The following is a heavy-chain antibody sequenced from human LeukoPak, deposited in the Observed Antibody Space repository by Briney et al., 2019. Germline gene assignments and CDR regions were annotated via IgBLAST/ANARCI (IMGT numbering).Heavy chain of an antibody. Sequence: GGSPRLSCAASGFTFSSYGMHWVRQAPGKGLEWVAVISYDGSNKYYADSVKGRFTISRDNSKNTLYLQMNSLRAEDTAVYYCAKDHFHFLYGSGTPFDYWGQGTLVTVSS. D-gene: IGHD3-10*01. V-gene: IGHV3-30*18. CDR2: ISYDGSNK. CDR3: AKDHFHFLYGSGTPFDY. J-gene: IGHJ4*02. CDR1: GFTFSSYG.